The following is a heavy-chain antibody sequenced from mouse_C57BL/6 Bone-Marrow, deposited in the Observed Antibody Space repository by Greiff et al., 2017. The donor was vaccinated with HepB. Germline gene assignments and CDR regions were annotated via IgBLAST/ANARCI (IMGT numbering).Heavy chain of an antibody. J-gene: IGHJ1*03. D-gene: IGHD1-1*01. CDR3: ARGGRGYWYFDV. V-gene: IGHV5-4*01. CDR1: GFTFSSYA. Sequence: EVQRVESGGGLVKPGGSLKLSCAASGFTFSSYAMSWVRQTPEKRLEWVATISDGGSYTYYPDNVKGRFTISRDNAKNNLYLQMSHLKSEDTAMYYCARGGRGYWYFDVWGTGTTVTVSS. CDR2: ISDGGSYT.